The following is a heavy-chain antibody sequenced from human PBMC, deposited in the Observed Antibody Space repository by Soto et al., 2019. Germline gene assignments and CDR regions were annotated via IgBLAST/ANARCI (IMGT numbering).Heavy chain of an antibody. CDR3: ARDGKDYGSGSYYYYYYGMDV. CDR2: IYSGGST. J-gene: IGHJ6*02. CDR1: GFTVSRTY. Sequence: LRLSCAASGFTVSRTYISWVRQSPGKGLERFSVIYSGGSTYYADAVKGRFTVSRDNSKNTLYLQMKSLRAEDTAVYYCARDGKDYGSGSYYYYYYGMDVWGQGTRVTVSS. V-gene: IGHV3-53*01. D-gene: IGHD3-10*01.